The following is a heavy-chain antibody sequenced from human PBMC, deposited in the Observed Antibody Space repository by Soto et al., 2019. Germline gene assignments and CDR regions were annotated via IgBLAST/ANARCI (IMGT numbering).Heavy chain of an antibody. CDR2: ISSSSSTI. J-gene: IGHJ4*02. CDR1: GFTFSSYS. D-gene: IGHD6-6*01. Sequence: PGGSLRLSCAASGFTFSSYSMNWVRQAPGKGLEWVSYISSSSSTIYYADSVKGRFTISRDNAKNSLYLQMNSLRDEDTAVYYCARLQNGGPLVGQLVWDYWGQGTLVTVSS. CDR3: ARLQNGGPLVGQLVWDY. V-gene: IGHV3-48*02.